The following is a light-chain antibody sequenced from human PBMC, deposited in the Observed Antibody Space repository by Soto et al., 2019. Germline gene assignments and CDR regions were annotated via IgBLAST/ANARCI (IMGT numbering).Light chain of an antibody. J-gene: IGLJ2*01. V-gene: IGLV1-36*01. CDR1: SSNIGNNG. CDR3: EAWDDGLKGPV. CDR2: YDD. Sequence: QSVLTQPPSVSEAPRQRVTISCSGSSSNIGNNGVNWYQQLPGKAPKLLIYYDDLLPSGVSVRFSGSRSGSSASLAISGLQSEDEAEYYCEAWDDGLKGPVFGGGTKLTVL.